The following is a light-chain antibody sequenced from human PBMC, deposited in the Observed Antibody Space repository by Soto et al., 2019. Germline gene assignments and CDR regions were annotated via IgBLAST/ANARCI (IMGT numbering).Light chain of an antibody. CDR1: SSNIGAGYY. Sequence: QSVLTQSPSVSGAPGQRVTISCTGSSSNIGAGYYVHWYQQLPGIAPKLLIYGNDNRPSGVPDRFSGSKSGTSASLAITGLQAEDEADYYCQSYDSGLSGVVFGGGTKLTVL. V-gene: IGLV1-40*01. CDR2: GND. J-gene: IGLJ2*01. CDR3: QSYDSGLSGVV.